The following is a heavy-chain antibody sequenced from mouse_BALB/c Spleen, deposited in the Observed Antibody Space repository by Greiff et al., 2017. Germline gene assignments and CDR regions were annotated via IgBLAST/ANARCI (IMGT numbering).Heavy chain of an antibody. CDR3: ARTLLITTVVAYYYAMDY. CDR2: INPYNDGT. Sequence: EVQLQESGPELVKPGASVKMSCKASGYTFTSYVMHWVKQKPGQGLEWIGYINPYNDGTKYNEKFKGKATLTSDKSSSTAYMELSSLTSEDSAVYYCARTLLITTVVAYYYAMDYWGQGTSVTVSS. J-gene: IGHJ4*01. D-gene: IGHD1-1*01. V-gene: IGHV1-14*01. CDR1: GYTFTSYV.